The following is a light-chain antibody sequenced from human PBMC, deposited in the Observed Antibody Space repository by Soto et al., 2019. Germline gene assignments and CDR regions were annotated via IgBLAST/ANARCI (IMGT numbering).Light chain of an antibody. CDR2: AAS. J-gene: IGKJ1*01. CDR1: QSVSSN. Sequence: EIVMTQSPATLSVSPGERATLSCRASQSVSSNLAWYQQKPGQAPRLLIYAASTRATSIPARFSGSGSGTVFTAALSCLQSEGFAVYYCQQYNNWPRTFGQGTTVEIK. CDR3: QQYNNWPRT. V-gene: IGKV3-15*01.